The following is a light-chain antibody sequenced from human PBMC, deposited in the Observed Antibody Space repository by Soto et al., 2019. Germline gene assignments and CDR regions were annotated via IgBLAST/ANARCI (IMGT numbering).Light chain of an antibody. CDR3: QQYNIWPWT. Sequence: EIVMTQSPATLSVSTGERATLSCRARQSVRSNLAWYQQKPGQAPRLLIYGASTRATGIPARFSGRGSGTEFTLSISSLQSEDFAVYYCQQYNIWPWTFGQGTKLEIK. V-gene: IGKV3-15*01. CDR1: QSVRSN. CDR2: GAS. J-gene: IGKJ2*02.